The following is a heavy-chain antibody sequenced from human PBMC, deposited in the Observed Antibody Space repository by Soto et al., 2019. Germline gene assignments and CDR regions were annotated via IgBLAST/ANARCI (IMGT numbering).Heavy chain of an antibody. J-gene: IGHJ4*02. CDR3: AKLGFCIGETCLDF. D-gene: IGHD2-15*01. Sequence: PGGSLRLSCAASGFTFSSFDINWVRQAPGKGLEWVSGLTSIGNKTYYADSVKGRFTISRDDSKNTLYLHMNSLRVEDTAVYYCAKLGFCIGETCLDFWGQGTLVTVSS. V-gene: IGHV3-23*05. CDR2: LTSIGNKT. CDR1: GFTFSSFD.